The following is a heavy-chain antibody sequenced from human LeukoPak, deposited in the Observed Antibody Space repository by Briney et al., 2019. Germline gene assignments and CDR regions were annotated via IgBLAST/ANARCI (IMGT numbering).Heavy chain of an antibody. Sequence: PSETLSLTCTVSGYSISSGYYWGWVRQPPGKGLEWIGSIYHSGTTLYNPSLQSRLTISVDTSKNQFSLKLSSVTAADTAVYYCASVRRGATLSLDYWGQGTLVTVSS. D-gene: IGHD1-26*01. J-gene: IGHJ4*02. V-gene: IGHV4-38-2*02. CDR3: ASVRRGATLSLDY. CDR1: GYSISSGYY. CDR2: IYHSGTT.